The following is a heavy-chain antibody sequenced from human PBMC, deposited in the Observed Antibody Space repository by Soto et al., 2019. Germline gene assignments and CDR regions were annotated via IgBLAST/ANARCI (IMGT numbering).Heavy chain of an antibody. Sequence: SETLSLTCTVSGGSISSYYWSWIRQPPGKGLEWIGYIYYSGSTNYNPSLKSRVTISVDTSKNQFSLKLSSVTAADTAVYYCARVASGGDIDYWGQGTLVTGSS. CDR1: GGSISSYY. CDR2: IYYSGST. J-gene: IGHJ4*02. V-gene: IGHV4-59*01. CDR3: ARVASGGDIDY. D-gene: IGHD6-19*01.